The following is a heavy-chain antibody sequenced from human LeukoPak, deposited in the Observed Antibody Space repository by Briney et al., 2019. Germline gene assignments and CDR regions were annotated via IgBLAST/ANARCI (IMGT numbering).Heavy chain of an antibody. CDR3: ARLRFTDYYYYCMDV. CDR1: GGSISSYY. J-gene: IGHJ6*02. Sequence: PSETLSLTCTVSGGSISSYYWSWIRQPPGKGLEWIGYIYYSGSTNYNPSLKSRVTISVDTSKNQFSLKLSSVTAADTAVYYCARLRFTDYYYYCMDVWGQGTTVTVSS. V-gene: IGHV4-59*08. D-gene: IGHD3-10*01. CDR2: IYYSGST.